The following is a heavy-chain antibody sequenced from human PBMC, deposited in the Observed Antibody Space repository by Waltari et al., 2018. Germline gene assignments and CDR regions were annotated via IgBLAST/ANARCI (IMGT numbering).Heavy chain of an antibody. CDR1: AGSFPTFG. J-gene: IGHJ5*02. Sequence: QVPLVQSGAEVKTPGSSVTVPCKAAAGSFPTFGLYWVRQAPGQGLEWMGGIIPTFQKVAYAQEFQGRVSITADDYTGTAYMELTSLRFEDTAVYYCAKDKNWFGELLGYFHPWGRGTLVTVS. CDR3: AKDKNWFGELLGYFHP. CDR2: IIPTFQKV. V-gene: IGHV1-69*01. D-gene: IGHD3-10*01.